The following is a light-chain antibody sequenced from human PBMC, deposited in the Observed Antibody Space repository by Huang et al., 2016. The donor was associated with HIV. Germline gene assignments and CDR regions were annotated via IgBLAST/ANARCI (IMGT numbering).Light chain of an antibody. J-gene: IGKJ4*01. V-gene: IGKV3-11*01. CDR2: DTS. CDR1: Y. Sequence: YVAWYQQRPGQSPRLLLYDTSNRAAGIPTRFSGSGSGTDFILTISGLESGDLGVFYCQQRSTWPLTFGGGTKVA. CDR3: QQRSTWPLT.